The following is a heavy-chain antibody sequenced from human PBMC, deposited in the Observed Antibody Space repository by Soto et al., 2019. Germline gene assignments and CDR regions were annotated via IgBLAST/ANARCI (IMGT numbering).Heavy chain of an antibody. CDR1: GGSFSGYY. V-gene: IGHV4-34*01. CDR3: ARVTAAPYYYYYYDMDV. Sequence: SDTLSLTCAVYGGSFSGYYWSWIRQPPGKGLEWIGEINHSGSTNYNPSLKSRVTISVDTPKNQFSLKLSSVTAADTAVYYCARVTAAPYYYYYYDMDVWGQGTTVTVSS. CDR2: INHSGST. D-gene: IGHD6-6*01. J-gene: IGHJ6*02.